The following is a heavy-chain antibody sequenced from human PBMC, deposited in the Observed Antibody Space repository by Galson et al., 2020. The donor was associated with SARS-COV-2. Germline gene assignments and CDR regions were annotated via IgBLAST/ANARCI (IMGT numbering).Heavy chain of an antibody. D-gene: IGHD1-1*01. CDR3: ARGREPHFYYDGMDV. CDR1: GGTLSRYA. Sequence: SVKVSCQASGGTLSRYAFHWVRQAPGQGPAWMGGIITVFGTAKYAHHFQGRLTIAADEATSTAYMELSSLRAEDTDLYYCARGREPHFYYDGMDVWGQGTTVTVSS. J-gene: IGHJ6*02. V-gene: IGHV1-69*13. CDR2: IITVFGTA.